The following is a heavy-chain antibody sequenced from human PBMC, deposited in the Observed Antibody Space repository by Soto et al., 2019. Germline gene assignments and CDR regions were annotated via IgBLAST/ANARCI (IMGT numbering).Heavy chain of an antibody. V-gene: IGHV3-48*03. CDR2: ISSTGSTK. D-gene: IGHD3-10*01. CDR3: AIDYSGSGTYYF. J-gene: IGHJ4*02. CDR1: GITFRNFE. Sequence: EVQLVESGGDLIQPGGSLRLSCAASGITFRNFEMNWVRQAPGKGLDWVSYISSTGSTKYYADSVKGRFTISRDNDKNSLYLQMESLRAEDTAVYYCAIDYSGSGTYYFWGQGTLVTVSS.